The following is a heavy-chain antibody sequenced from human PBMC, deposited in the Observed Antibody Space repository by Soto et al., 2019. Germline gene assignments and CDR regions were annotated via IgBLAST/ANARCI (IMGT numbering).Heavy chain of an antibody. Sequence: QVHLVETGGGVVQPGTSLRLSCVGSGFTFRSFVIHWVRQAPGKGLEWVALTSYDGSNKYYDDSVKGRFTISRDNSRNTVDLQMDSLRLEDTSLYYCARWGTRGGLDVWGQGTLVSVSS. D-gene: IGHD3-16*01. CDR3: ARWGTRGGLDV. J-gene: IGHJ4*02. CDR1: GFTFRSFV. V-gene: IGHV3-30*19. CDR2: TSYDGSNK.